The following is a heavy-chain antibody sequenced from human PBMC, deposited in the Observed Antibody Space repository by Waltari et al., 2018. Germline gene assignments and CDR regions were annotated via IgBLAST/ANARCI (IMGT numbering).Heavy chain of an antibody. D-gene: IGHD6-6*01. CDR2: IYTSGST. Sequence: VKPSQTLSLTCTVSGGSISSGSYYWSWIRQPAGKGLEWIGRIYTSGSTNYNPSLKSRVTISVDTSKNQFSLKLSSVTAADTAVYYCARVRIGSSSYDDYWGQGTLVTVSS. V-gene: IGHV4-61*02. J-gene: IGHJ4*02. CDR1: GGSISSGSYY. CDR3: ARVRIGSSSYDDY.